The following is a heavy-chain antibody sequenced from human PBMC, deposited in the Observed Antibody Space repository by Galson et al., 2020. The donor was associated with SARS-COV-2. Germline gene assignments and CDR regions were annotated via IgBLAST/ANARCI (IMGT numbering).Heavy chain of an antibody. CDR1: GYTFTSYD. CDR3: ARGPYSSSWSPNYYGMDV. Sequence: ASVKVSCKASGYTFTSYDINWVRQATGQGLAWMGWMNPNSGNTGYAQKFQGRVTMTRNTSISTAYMELSSLRSEDTAVYYCARGPYSSSWSPNYYGMDVWGQGTTVTVSS. CDR2: MNPNSGNT. J-gene: IGHJ6*02. V-gene: IGHV1-8*01. D-gene: IGHD6-13*01.